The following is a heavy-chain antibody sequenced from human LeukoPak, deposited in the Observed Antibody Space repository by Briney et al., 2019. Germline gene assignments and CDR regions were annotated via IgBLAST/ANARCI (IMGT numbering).Heavy chain of an antibody. CDR1: GFTFSNYA. Sequence: PGGSLRLSCAASGFTFSNYAMSWVRQAPGKALEWVSAITSGGGTTYYAGSVKGRFTISRDNSKNTLYLQMNSLRAEDTAVYYCARDPPRAAWVFDYWSQGTLVSVSS. CDR2: ITSGGGTT. J-gene: IGHJ4*02. V-gene: IGHV3-23*01. D-gene: IGHD6-25*01. CDR3: ARDPPRAAWVFDY.